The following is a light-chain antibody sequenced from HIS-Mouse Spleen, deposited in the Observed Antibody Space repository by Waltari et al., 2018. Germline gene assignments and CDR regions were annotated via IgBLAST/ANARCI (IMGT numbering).Light chain of an antibody. V-gene: IGLV2-14*01. CDR3: SSYTSSSTYV. CDR1: SSNVGGYNY. Sequence: QSALTQPAAVSWSPGQSITLSVTGSSSNVGGYNYCPCYQQHPGKAPKLIIYEVSNPPSGASNRFSGSKCGNTASLTISGLHAEDEADYYCSSYTSSSTYVFGTGTKVTVL. J-gene: IGLJ1*01. CDR2: EVS.